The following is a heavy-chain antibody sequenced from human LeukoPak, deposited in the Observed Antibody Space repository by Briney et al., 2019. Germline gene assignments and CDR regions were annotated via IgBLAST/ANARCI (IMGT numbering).Heavy chain of an antibody. D-gene: IGHD1-14*01. CDR2: ISGSGITI. J-gene: IGHJ4*02. V-gene: IGHV3-11*01. Sequence: PGGSLRLSCAASGFTFSDYYMGWIRQAPGKGLEWISYISGSGITIFAADSLKGRFTISRDNAKNSLYLQMSSLRAEDTAVYYCARRTGHSYFDHWRQGTLVTVSS. CDR1: GFTFSDYY. CDR3: ARRTGHSYFDH.